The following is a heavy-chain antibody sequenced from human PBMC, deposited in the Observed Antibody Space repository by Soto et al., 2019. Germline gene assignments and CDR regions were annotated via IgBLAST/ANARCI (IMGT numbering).Heavy chain of an antibody. CDR1: GGSISSYY. V-gene: IGHV4-59*01. Sequence: PSETLSLTCTVSGGSISSYYWSWIRQPPGKGLEWIGYIYYSGSTNYNPSLKSRVTISVDTSKNQFSLKLSSVTAADTAVYYCARDSLRFDSWAQGTLVTVSS. CDR3: ARDSLRFDS. J-gene: IGHJ5*01. CDR2: IYYSGST.